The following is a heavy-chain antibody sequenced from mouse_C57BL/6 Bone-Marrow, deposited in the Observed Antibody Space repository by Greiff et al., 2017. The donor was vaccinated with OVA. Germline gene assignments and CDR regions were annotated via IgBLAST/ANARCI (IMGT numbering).Heavy chain of an antibody. V-gene: IGHV7-3*01. CDR3: SRSSGNPFDY. J-gene: IGHJ2*01. D-gene: IGHD2-1*01. CDR2: IRNKANGYTT. Sequence: EVQRVESGGGLVQPGGSLSLSCAASGFTFTDYYMSWVRQPPGKALEWLGFIRNKANGYTTEYSASVKGRFTISRDNSQSILYLQMNALIAEDSATYYCSRSSGNPFDYWGQGTTLTVSS. CDR1: GFTFTDYY.